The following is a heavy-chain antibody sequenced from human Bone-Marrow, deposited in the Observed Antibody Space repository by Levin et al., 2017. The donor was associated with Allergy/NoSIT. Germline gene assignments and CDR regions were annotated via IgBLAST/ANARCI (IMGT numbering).Heavy chain of an antibody. CDR1: GFRIDGYA. J-gene: IGHJ3*02. CDR3: AQTSRWRLTAFDI. Sequence: SCVGSGFRIDGYAMHWVRQAPGKGLEWVSGISWNSGDINYVDSVKGRFTISRDNAKNSLFLQMNSLRADDTALYYCAQTSRWRLTAFDIWGQGTLITVSS. D-gene: IGHD4/OR15-4a*01. V-gene: IGHV3-9*01. CDR2: ISWNSGDI.